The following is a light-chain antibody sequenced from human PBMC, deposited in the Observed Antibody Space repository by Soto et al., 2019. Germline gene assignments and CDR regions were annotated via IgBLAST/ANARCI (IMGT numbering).Light chain of an antibody. CDR3: QHYVTSSIT. Sequence: EIVLTQSPGTLSLSPGERATLSCRASQGVIGIHLAWYQQKPGHAPRFLIYGASTRATGTPDRISGGGSGTDFTLTISRLEPEDFAVYYCQHYVTSSITFGQGTRLEIK. J-gene: IGKJ5*01. V-gene: IGKV3-20*01. CDR2: GAS. CDR1: QGVIGIH.